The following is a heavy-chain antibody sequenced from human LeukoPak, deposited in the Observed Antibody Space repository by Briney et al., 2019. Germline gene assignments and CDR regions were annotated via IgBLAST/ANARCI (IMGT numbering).Heavy chain of an antibody. Sequence: GGSLRLSCAASGFTFSSYWMSWVRQAPGKGLEWVAKIKKDGSEKYYVDSVKGRFTISRDNAKTSLSLQMNSLSPEDTAVHYCTRHLSGVTGYTYGRGIDYWGQGTLVTVSS. D-gene: IGHD5-18*01. CDR2: IKKDGSEK. CDR3: TRHLSGVTGYTYGRGIDY. V-gene: IGHV3-7*01. CDR1: GFTFSSYW. J-gene: IGHJ4*02.